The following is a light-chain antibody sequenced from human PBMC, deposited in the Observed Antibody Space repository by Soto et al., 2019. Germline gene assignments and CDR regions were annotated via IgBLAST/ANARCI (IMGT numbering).Light chain of an antibody. CDR3: QHYGT. J-gene: IGKJ3*01. V-gene: IGKV1-9*01. Sequence: DIQLTQSPSFLSPSIGESVTITCRASQVISTSLAWYQVKPGKAPKLLIYAASTLESGVPSRFSATVSGTDFALTVSRLEPEDFAVYFCQHYGTFGPVTKVEIK. CDR2: AAS. CDR1: QVISTS.